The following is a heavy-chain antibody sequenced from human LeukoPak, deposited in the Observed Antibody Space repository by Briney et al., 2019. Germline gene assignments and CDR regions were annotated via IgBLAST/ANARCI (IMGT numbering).Heavy chain of an antibody. J-gene: IGHJ5*02. V-gene: IGHV3-9*01. CDR1: GFPFDDYA. CDR2: ISWNSGSI. Sequence: SLRLSCAASGFPFDDYAMHWVRQAPGKGLGWGSGISWNSGSIGYADSVKGRFTISRDNAKNSLYLQMNSLRAEDTALYHCAKDRISGAVAGTGWFDPWGQGTLVTVSS. CDR3: AKDRISGAVAGTGWFDP. D-gene: IGHD6-19*01.